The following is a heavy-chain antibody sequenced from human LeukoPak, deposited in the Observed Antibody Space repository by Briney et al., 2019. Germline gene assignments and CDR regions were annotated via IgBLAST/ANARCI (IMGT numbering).Heavy chain of an antibody. CDR3: ARGAGYNYPYYFDY. J-gene: IGHJ4*02. D-gene: IGHD5-24*01. V-gene: IGHV3-53*01. Sequence: GGSLRLSCAASGFTVSSNYMNWVRQAPGKGLEWVSVIYGGGNIYYADSVEGRFTISRDNSKNTLYLQMNSLRAEDTAVYYCARGAGYNYPYYFDYWGQGTLVTVSS. CDR2: IYGGGNI. CDR1: GFTVSSNY.